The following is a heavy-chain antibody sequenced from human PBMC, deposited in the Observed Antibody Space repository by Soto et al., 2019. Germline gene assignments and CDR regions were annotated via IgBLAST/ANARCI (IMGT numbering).Heavy chain of an antibody. V-gene: IGHV4-4*02. D-gene: IGHD5-12*01. CDR1: GGSISSSNW. CDR3: AIHSTGYEDS. Sequence: PSETLSLTCVVSGGSISSSNWWSWVRQPPGKGLEWIGEIYRGGNTNYSPSFQGQVTISADKSISAAYLQWSSLRASDTAMYYCAIHSTGYEDSWGQGTLVTAPQ. CDR2: IYRGGNT. J-gene: IGHJ5*02.